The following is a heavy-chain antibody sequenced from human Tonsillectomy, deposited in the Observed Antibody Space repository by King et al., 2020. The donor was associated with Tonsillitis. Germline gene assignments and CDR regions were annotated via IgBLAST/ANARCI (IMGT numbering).Heavy chain of an antibody. CDR2: ISVYNGNT. D-gene: IGHD3-3*01. CDR3: ARARLLSGYPRDAVDI. Sequence: QLVQSGAEVKKPGASVKVSCKASGYTFTNYGISWVRQAPGQGLEWMGWISVYNGNTNYAQKLQGRVTMTTDTSTSTAYMELRSLRSDDRAVYYCARARLLSGYPRDAVDIWGQGTMVTVSS. CDR1: GYTFTNYG. V-gene: IGHV1-18*01. J-gene: IGHJ3*02.